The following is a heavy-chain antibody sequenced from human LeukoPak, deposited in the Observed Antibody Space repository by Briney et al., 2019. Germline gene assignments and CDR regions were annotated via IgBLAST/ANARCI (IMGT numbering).Heavy chain of an antibody. CDR1: GFTFSSYN. CDR2: ISSSSSTI. D-gene: IGHD6-25*01. CDR3: ARGISGDY. J-gene: IGHJ4*02. V-gene: IGHV3-48*01. Sequence: GGSLRLSCAASGFTFSSYNMNWVGQAPGKGLEWVSYISSSSSTIYYADSVKGRFTISRDNAKNSLYLQMNSLRAEDTAVYYCARGISGDYWGQRTRVTVSS.